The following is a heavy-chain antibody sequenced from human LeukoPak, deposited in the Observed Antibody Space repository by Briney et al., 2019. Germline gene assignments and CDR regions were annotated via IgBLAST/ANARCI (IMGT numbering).Heavy chain of an antibody. CDR3: AKRSGYTTGWFFDF. D-gene: IGHD6-19*01. CDR2: ISGSGDNT. J-gene: IGHJ4*02. Sequence: GGSLKLSCAASGFSLSSYAVSWVRQAPGKGLEWVSSISGSGDNTYYAESVKGRFTFSRDNSKNTLFLQMNSLRAEDTAVFYCAKRSGYTTGWFFDFWGQGTLVTVSS. CDR1: GFSLSSYA. V-gene: IGHV3-23*01.